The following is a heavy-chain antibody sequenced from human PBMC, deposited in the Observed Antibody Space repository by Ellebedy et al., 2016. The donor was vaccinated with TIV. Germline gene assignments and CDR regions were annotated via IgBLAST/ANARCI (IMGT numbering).Heavy chain of an antibody. CDR1: GFTFSSYS. CDR2: ISSSSSTI. J-gene: IGHJ3*02. V-gene: IGHV3-48*01. Sequence: GESLKISCAASGFTFSSYSMNWVRQAPGKGLEWVSYISSSSSTIYYADSVKGRFTISRDNAKNSLYLQMNSLRAEDTAVYYCARETIFGVVDLPDAFDIWGQGTMVTVSS. D-gene: IGHD3-3*01. CDR3: ARETIFGVVDLPDAFDI.